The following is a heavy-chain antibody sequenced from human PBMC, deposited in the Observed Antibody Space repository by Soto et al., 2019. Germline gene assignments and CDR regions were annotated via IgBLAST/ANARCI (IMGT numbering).Heavy chain of an antibody. J-gene: IGHJ6*02. CDR1: GGSISSYY. CDR3: ARTLYGYPYYYYGMDV. V-gene: IGHV4-4*07. CDR2: IYTSGST. Sequence: SETLSLTCTVSGGSISSYYWSWIRQPAGKGLEWIGRIYTSGSTNYNPSLKSRVTMSVDTSKNQFSLKLGSVTAADTAVYYCARTLYGYPYYYYGMDVWGQGTTVTVSS. D-gene: IGHD2-2*02.